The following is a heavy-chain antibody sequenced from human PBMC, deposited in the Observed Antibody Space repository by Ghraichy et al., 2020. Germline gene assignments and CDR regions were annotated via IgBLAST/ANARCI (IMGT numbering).Heavy chain of an antibody. Sequence: SETLSLTCTVSGGSISSGPYYWGWILQSPERGLEWIGNIYNSGSASYNPSLQSRVTISVDTSKNQFYLNLNSMTAADTAIYYCARHVYSSGWIDYWGLGARVTVSS. V-gene: IGHV4-39*01. CDR2: IYNSGSA. J-gene: IGHJ4*02. CDR1: GGSISSGPYY. D-gene: IGHD6-19*01. CDR3: ARHVYSSGWIDY.